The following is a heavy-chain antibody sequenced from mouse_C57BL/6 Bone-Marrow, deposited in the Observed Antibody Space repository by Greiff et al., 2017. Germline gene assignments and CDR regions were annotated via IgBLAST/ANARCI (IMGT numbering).Heavy chain of an antibody. D-gene: IGHD4-1*01. CDR2: ISSGGSYT. V-gene: IGHV5-6*02. Sequence: EVKLEESGGDLVKPGGSLKLSCAASGFTFSSYGMSWVRQTPDKRLEWVATISSGGSYTYYPDSVKGRFTISRDNAKNTLYLQLSSLKTEDTAMYYCARLGRGGGYWGQGTTLTVSS. J-gene: IGHJ2*01. CDR1: GFTFSSYG. CDR3: ARLGRGGGY.